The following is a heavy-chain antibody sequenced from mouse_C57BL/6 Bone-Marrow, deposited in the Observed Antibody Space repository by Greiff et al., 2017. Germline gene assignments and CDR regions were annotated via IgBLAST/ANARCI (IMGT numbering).Heavy chain of an antibody. Sequence: QVQLKQPGAELVKPGASVKMSCKASGYTFTSYWITWVKQRPGQGLEWIGDIYPGSGSTNYNEKFKSKATLTVDTSSSTAYMQLSSLTSEDSAVYYCAKGRVPAMDDWGQGTSVTVSS. CDR1: GYTFTSYW. J-gene: IGHJ4*01. D-gene: IGHD3-3*01. CDR3: AKGRVPAMDD. V-gene: IGHV1-55*01. CDR2: IYPGSGST.